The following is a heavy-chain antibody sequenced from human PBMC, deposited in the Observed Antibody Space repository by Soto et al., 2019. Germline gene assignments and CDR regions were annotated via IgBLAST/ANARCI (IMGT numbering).Heavy chain of an antibody. V-gene: IGHV3-23*01. Sequence: GSLRLSCAASGFTFSSYAMSWVRQAPGKGLEWVSAISGSGGSTYYADSVKGRFTISRDNSKNTLYLQMNSLRAEDTAVYYCAKCSGGSCYPPGGMDVWGQGTTVTVSS. J-gene: IGHJ6*02. CDR3: AKCSGGSCYPPGGMDV. D-gene: IGHD2-15*01. CDR1: GFTFSSYA. CDR2: ISGSGGST.